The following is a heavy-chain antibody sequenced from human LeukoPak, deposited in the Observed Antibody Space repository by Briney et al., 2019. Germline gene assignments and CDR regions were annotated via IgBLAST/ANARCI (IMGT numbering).Heavy chain of an antibody. CDR2: ISSDGNKK. D-gene: IGHD4-11*01. CDR3: ARDVGKDTITTEIEY. V-gene: IGHV3-30-3*01. J-gene: IGHJ4*02. CDR1: GFTFSSYA. Sequence: GRSLRLSCAASGFTFSSYAMHWVRQAPGKGLEWVAVISSDGNKKNYADSVKGRFTISKDTSKNTLYLQMNSLRVEDTALYYCARDVGKDTITTEIEYWGQGTLVTVSS.